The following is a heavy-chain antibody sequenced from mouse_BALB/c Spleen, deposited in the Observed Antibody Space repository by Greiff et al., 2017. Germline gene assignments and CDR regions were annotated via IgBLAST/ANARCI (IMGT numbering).Heavy chain of an antibody. D-gene: IGHD1-1*01. Sequence: QVQLQQSGAELAKPGASVKMSCKASGYTFTSYWMHWVKQRPGQGLEWIGYINPSTGYTEYNQKFKDKATLTADKSSSTAYMQLSSLTSEDSAVYYCARSPGYYGSSWAYWGQGTLVTVSA. V-gene: IGHV1-7*01. CDR1: GYTFTSYW. J-gene: IGHJ3*01. CDR2: INPSTGYT. CDR3: ARSPGYYGSSWAY.